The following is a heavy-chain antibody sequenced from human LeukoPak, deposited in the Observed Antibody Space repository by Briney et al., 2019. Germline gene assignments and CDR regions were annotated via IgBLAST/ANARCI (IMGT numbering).Heavy chain of an antibody. CDR1: GLTFGSYG. V-gene: IGHV3-30*18. CDR2: ISYDGSNK. J-gene: IGHJ6*03. D-gene: IGHD3-16*02. Sequence: PGGSLRLSCAASGLTFGSYGMHWVRQTPNKWLEWVAVISYDGSNKYYADSVKGRFTISRDKSKNTLYLQMNSLRPEDTAVYYCVKDSIVYYYYYMDVWGKGTTVTVSS. CDR3: VKDSIVYYYYYMDV.